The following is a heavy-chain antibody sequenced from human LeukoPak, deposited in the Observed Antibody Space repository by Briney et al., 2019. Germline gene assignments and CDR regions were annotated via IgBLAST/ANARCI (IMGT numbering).Heavy chain of an antibody. V-gene: IGHV3-74*01. CDR2: INSDGSST. J-gene: IGHJ4*02. CDR3: ARVKYGDYANTDY. D-gene: IGHD4-17*01. Sequence: GGSLRLSCAASGFTFSSYWMHWVRQAPGKGLVWLSRINSDGSSTSYADSVKGRFTISRDNAKNTLYLQMNSLRAEDTAVYYCARVKYGDYANTDYWGQGTLVTVSS. CDR1: GFTFSSYW.